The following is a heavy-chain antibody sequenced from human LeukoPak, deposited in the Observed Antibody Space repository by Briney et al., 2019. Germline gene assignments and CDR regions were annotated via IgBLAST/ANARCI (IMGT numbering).Heavy chain of an antibody. V-gene: IGHV3-33*03. CDR3: ASRQYYDFWSGTGQDAFDI. CDR2: IWYDGSNK. CDR1: GFTFSSYG. Sequence: PGRSLRLSCAASGFTFSSYGMPWVRQAPGKGLEWVAVIWYDGSNKYYADSVKGRFTISRDNAKNSLYLQMNSLRAEDTAVYYCASRQYYDFWSGTGQDAFDIWGQGTMVTVSS. J-gene: IGHJ3*02. D-gene: IGHD3-3*01.